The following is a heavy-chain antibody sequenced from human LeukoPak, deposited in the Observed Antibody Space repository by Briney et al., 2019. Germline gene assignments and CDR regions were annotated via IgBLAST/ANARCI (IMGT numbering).Heavy chain of an antibody. D-gene: IGHD3-10*01. CDR2: ISSSGNSI. V-gene: IGHV3-11*01. Sequence: GGSLRLSCAVSGFRFSDYYMSWIRQAPEKGLEWVSYISSSGNSIHYADSAKGRFTISRDNAKNSLYLEMNSLRAEDTAIYYCARGGWGTGIGYWGQGTLVTVSS. J-gene: IGHJ4*02. CDR3: ARGGWGTGIGY. CDR1: GFRFSDYY.